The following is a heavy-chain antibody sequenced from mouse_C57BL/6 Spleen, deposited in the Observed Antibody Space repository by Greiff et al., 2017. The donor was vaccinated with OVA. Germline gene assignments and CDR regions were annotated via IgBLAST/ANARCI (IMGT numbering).Heavy chain of an antibody. Sequence: VQLQQSGTVLARPGASVKMSCKTSGYTFTSYWMHWVNQRPGQGLEWIGAIYPGNSDTSYNQKFKGKAKLTAVTSASTAYMELSSLTNEDSAVYYCTRGLRVPYYYAMDYWGQGTSVTVSS. D-gene: IGHD2-4*01. J-gene: IGHJ4*01. CDR1: GYTFTSYW. CDR2: IYPGNSDT. CDR3: TRGLRVPYYYAMDY. V-gene: IGHV1-5*01.